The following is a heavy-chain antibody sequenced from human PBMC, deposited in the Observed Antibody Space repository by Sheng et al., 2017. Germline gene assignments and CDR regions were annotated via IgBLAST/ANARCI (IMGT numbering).Heavy chain of an antibody. D-gene: IGHD3-16*01. CDR3: AGYADNSLTYFDF. CDR2: ISAYNGKT. V-gene: IGHV1-18*01. J-gene: IGHJ4*02. CDR1: GYTFTKSG. Sequence: GPEVKKPGASVKVSCKASGYTFTKSGISWVRQAPGQGPEWMGWISAYNGKTNYAQNLQGRVTMTTDTSTSTAYMEVRSLRSDDTAVYYCAGYADNSLTYFDFWGQGTLVTVSS.